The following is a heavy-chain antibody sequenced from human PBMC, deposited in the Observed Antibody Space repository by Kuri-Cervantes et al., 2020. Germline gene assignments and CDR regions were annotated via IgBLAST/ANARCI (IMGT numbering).Heavy chain of an antibody. CDR3: ARVGSVGMDV. D-gene: IGHD6-6*01. CDR1: GFTVSSNY. J-gene: IGHJ6*02. V-gene: IGHV3-53*01. Sequence: LSLTCAASGFTVSSNYMSWVRQAPGKGLEWVSVIYSGGSTYYADSVKGRFTISRDNSKNTLYLQMNSLRAEDTAVYYCARVGSVGMDVWGQGTTVTVSS. CDR2: IYSGGST.